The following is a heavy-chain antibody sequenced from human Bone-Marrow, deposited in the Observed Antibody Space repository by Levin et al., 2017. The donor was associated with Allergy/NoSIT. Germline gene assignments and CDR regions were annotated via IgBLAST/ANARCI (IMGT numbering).Heavy chain of an antibody. V-gene: IGHV1-69*13. CDR3: ARPPRGAGWIGVNV. CDR1: GGTFNNYV. D-gene: IGHD5-12*01. J-gene: IGHJ6*02. CDR2: IIPNFGSP. Sequence: GASVKVSCKPSGGTFNNYVIQWVRQAPGQGLEWMGAIIPNFGSPNYAQKFQGRVTITADASTTTVYMELSRLRSDDTARYYCARPPRGAGWIGVNVWGQGTTVIVSS.